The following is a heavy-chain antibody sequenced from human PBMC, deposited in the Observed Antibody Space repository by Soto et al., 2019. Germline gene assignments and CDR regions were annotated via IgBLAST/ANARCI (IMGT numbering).Heavy chain of an antibody. CDR3: AGYSNYGRNGFDP. J-gene: IGHJ5*02. CDR2: IIPIFGTA. V-gene: IGHV1-69*13. CDR1: GGTFSSYA. D-gene: IGHD4-4*01. Sequence: AASVKVSCKASGGTFSSYAISWVRQAPGQGLEWMGGIIPIFGTANYAQKFQGRVTITADESTSTAYMELSSLRSEDTAVYYCAGYSNYGRNGFDPWGQGTLVTVSS.